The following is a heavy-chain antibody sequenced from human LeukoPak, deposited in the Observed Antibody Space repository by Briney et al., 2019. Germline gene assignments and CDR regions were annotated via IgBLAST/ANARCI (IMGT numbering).Heavy chain of an antibody. Sequence: SETLSLTCAVYGGSFSGYYWSWIRQPPGKGLEWIGEINHSGSTNYNPSLKSRVTISVDTSKNQFSLKLSSVTAADTAVYYCAKVTDSGSYYFDYWGQGTLVTVSS. CDR1: GGSFSGYY. CDR2: INHSGST. D-gene: IGHD1-26*01. J-gene: IGHJ4*02. CDR3: AKVTDSGSYYFDY. V-gene: IGHV4-34*01.